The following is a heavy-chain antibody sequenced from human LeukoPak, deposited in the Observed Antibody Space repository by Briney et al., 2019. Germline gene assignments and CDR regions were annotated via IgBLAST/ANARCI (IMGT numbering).Heavy chain of an antibody. CDR3: AKEHDYGDYGSFYYCGMDV. J-gene: IGHJ6*02. D-gene: IGHD4-17*01. V-gene: IGHV3-30*18. CDR2: ISYDGSNK. CDR1: GFTFSSYA. Sequence: GGSLRLSCAASGFTFSSYAMYWVRKAPDKGLEWLAVISYDGSNKYYADSVKGRFTISRDNSKNTLYLQMNSLRAEDTAVYYCAKEHDYGDYGSFYYCGMDVWGQGTTVTVSS.